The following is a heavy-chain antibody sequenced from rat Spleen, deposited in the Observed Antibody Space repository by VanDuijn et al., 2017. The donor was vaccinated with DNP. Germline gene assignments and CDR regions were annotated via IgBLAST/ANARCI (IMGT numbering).Heavy chain of an antibody. Sequence: QVQLKESGPGLVQPSQTLSLTCTVSGFSLTTYSVSWVRQPSGKGPEWMGKMWYDGDTAYNSALKSRLSISRNTSKSQVFLKMNSLQTDDTGTYYCTSDSLNSSSFVYWGQGSLVTVSS. CDR3: TSDSLNSSSFVY. V-gene: IGHV2-63*01. CDR1: GFSLTTYS. CDR2: MWYDGDT. J-gene: IGHJ3*01. D-gene: IGHD1-2*01.